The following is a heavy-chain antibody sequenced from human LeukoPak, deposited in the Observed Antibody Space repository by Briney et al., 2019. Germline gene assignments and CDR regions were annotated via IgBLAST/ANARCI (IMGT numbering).Heavy chain of an antibody. V-gene: IGHV3-30*04. J-gene: IGHJ3*02. Sequence: GGSLRLSCGASGFTFSSYAMHWVRQAPGKGLEWMAVISYDGSNKYYADSVKGRFTISRDNSKNTLYLQMNSLRAEDTAVYYCAREYYGDSYDAFDIWGQGTMVTVSS. CDR2: ISYDGSNK. CDR1: GFTFSSYA. CDR3: AREYYGDSYDAFDI. D-gene: IGHD4-17*01.